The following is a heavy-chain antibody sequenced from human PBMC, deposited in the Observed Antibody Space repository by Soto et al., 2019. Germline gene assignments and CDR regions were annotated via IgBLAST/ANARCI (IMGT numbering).Heavy chain of an antibody. CDR1: GFTFSSYA. CDR2: ISGSGGST. V-gene: IGHV3-23*01. Sequence: GGSLRLSCAASGFTFSSYAMCWVRQAPGKXLEWVSAISGSGGSTYYADSVKGRFTISRDNSKNTLYLQMNSLRAEDTAVYYCAKADQWIVVVPHPYGMDVWGQGTTVTVSS. J-gene: IGHJ6*02. CDR3: AKADQWIVVVPHPYGMDV. D-gene: IGHD2-2*01.